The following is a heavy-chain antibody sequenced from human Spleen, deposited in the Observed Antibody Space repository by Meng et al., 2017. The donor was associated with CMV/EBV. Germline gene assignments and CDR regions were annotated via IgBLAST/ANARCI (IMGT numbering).Heavy chain of an antibody. CDR2: MNPNSGNT. Sequence: TSYDINWVRQATGKGLEWMGWMNPNSGNTGYAQKFQGRVTMTRNTSISTAYMELSSLRSEDTAVYYCARGLSYCSGGSCYRLHWFDPWGQGTLVTVSS. CDR1: TSYD. V-gene: IGHV1-8*01. J-gene: IGHJ5*02. D-gene: IGHD2-15*01. CDR3: ARGLSYCSGGSCYRLHWFDP.